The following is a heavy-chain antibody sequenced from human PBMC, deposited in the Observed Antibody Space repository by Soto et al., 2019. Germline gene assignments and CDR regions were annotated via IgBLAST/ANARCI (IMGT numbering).Heavy chain of an antibody. D-gene: IGHD3-22*01. CDR3: AKTLYDSSGYYYDRLAFDI. Sequence: GESLKISCKGSGYSFTSYWIGWVRQMPGKGLEWMGIIYPGDSDTRYSPSFQGQVTISADKSISTAYLQWSSLKASDTAMYYCAKTLYDSSGYYYDRLAFDIWGQGTMVTVSS. CDR2: IYPGDSDT. J-gene: IGHJ3*02. V-gene: IGHV5-51*01. CDR1: GYSFTSYW.